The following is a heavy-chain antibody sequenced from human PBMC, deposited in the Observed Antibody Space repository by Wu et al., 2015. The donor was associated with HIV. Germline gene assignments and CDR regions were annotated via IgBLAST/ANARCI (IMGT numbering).Heavy chain of an antibody. CDR2: IAPIGSP. J-gene: IGHJ1*01. D-gene: IGHD5-12*01. Sequence: QVHLEQFGGEVKKPGSSVKVTCKASGDGFTSYAVSWVRQAPGQGLEWMGRIAPIGSPKNAQKFQGRLIISADGSTNIVYMELRSLRSEDTAVYYCARGVDIVTTSPPGFWGQGTLVIVSS. V-gene: IGHV1-69*11. CDR1: GDGFTSYA. CDR3: ARGVDIVTTSPPGF.